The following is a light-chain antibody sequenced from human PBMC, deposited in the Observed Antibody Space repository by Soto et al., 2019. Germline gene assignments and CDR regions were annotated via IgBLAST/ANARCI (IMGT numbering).Light chain of an antibody. V-gene: IGLV2-14*03. CDR2: DVS. CDR3: SSYTSSSTLCV. Sequence: QSALTQPASVSGSPGQSITISCTGTSSDVGGYNYVSWYQQHPGKAPKLMIYDVSNRPSGVSYRFSGSKSGNTASLTISGLQAEDEAYYYCSSYTSSSTLCVFGTGTKFTVL. J-gene: IGLJ1*01. CDR1: SSDVGGYNY.